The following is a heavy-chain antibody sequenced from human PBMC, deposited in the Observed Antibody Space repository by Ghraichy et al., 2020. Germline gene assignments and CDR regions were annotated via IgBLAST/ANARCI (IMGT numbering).Heavy chain of an antibody. CDR1: KFNFDSYG. D-gene: IGHD6-19*01. Sequence: LSLTCAAFKFNFDSYGMHWVRQAPGKGLEWVAVIWHDGSKKQYADSVKGRFTISRDNFKNTLFLQMSSLRAEDTAMYYCVRGEAVAGTLSTFDYWGQGTLVTVSS. CDR3: VRGEAVAGTLSTFDY. J-gene: IGHJ4*02. V-gene: IGHV3-33*01. CDR2: IWHDGSKK.